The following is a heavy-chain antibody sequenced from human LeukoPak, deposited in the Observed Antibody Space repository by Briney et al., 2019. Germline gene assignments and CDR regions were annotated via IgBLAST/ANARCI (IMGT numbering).Heavy chain of an antibody. D-gene: IGHD2-2*01. CDR2: ISYDGSNK. CDR1: GFTFSSYG. CDR3: AKDWHQCYLDY. Sequence: GGSLRLSCAASGFTFSSYGMHWVRQAPGKGLEWVAVISYDGSNKYYADSVKGRFTISRDNSKNTLYLQMNSLRAEDTAVYYCAKDWHQCYLDYWGQGTLVAVSS. V-gene: IGHV3-30*18. J-gene: IGHJ4*02.